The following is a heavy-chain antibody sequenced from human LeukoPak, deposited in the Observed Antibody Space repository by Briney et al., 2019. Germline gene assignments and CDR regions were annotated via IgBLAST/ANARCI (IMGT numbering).Heavy chain of an antibody. J-gene: IGHJ4*02. CDR1: GFTFSSYE. V-gene: IGHV3-48*01. Sequence: GGSLRLSCAASGFTFSSYEMNWVRQAPGKGLEWVSYISSSSSTIYYADSVKGRFTISRDNAKNSLYLQMNSLRAEDTAVYYCARGRTILYWGQGTLVTVSS. CDR2: ISSSSSTI. D-gene: IGHD2-21*01. CDR3: ARGRTILY.